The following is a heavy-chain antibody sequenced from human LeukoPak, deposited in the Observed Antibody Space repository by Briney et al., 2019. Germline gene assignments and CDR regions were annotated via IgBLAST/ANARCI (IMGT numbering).Heavy chain of an antibody. D-gene: IGHD3-3*01. J-gene: IGHJ1*01. CDR3: ARDFLPYGIDGPFGSFGF. V-gene: IGHV3-30*15. Sequence: GGSLRLSCAASGFTFDTYAVHWVRQAPGKGLEWVAFISHDGDNAFYADSVKGRLTISRDNSRNTVFLQMGSLRPDDTALYYCARDFLPYGIDGPFGSFGFWGQGSLVTVSS. CDR2: ISHDGDNA. CDR1: GFTFDTYA.